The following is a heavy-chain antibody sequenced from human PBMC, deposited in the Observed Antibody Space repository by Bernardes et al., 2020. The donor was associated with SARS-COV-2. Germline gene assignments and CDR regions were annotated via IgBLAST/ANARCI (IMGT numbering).Heavy chain of an antibody. CDR2: FDPEDGET. J-gene: IGHJ5*02. Sequence: ASVKVSCKVSGYTLTELSMHWVRQAPGKGLEWMGGFDPEDGETIYAQKFQGRVTMTEATSTDTAYMELSSLRSEDTAVYYCATGPPVVPAANSGDWFDPWGQGTRVNVSS. CDR1: GYTLTELS. D-gene: IGHD2-2*01. CDR3: ATGPPVVPAANSGDWFDP. V-gene: IGHV1-24*01.